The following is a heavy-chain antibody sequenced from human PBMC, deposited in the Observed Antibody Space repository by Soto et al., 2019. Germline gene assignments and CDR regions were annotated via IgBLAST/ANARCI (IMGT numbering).Heavy chain of an antibody. J-gene: IGHJ3*02. Sequence: EVQLLESGGGLVQPGGSLRLSCAASGFTFSSYAMSWVRQAPGEGLEWVSAISGSGGSTYYADSVKGRFTISRDNSKNTLYLQMNSLRAEDTAVYYCAKDSGDYVWGSYRQGAFDIWGQGTMVTVSS. V-gene: IGHV3-23*01. CDR3: AKDSGDYVWGSYRQGAFDI. CDR1: GFTFSSYA. D-gene: IGHD3-16*02. CDR2: ISGSGGST.